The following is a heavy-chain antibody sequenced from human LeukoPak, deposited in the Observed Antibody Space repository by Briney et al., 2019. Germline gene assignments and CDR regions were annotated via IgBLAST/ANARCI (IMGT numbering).Heavy chain of an antibody. D-gene: IGHD2-15*01. J-gene: IGHJ3*02. CDR2: IYHSGST. CDR1: GGSISSYY. V-gene: IGHV4-59*04. Sequence: PSETLSLTCTVSGGSISSYYWSWIRQPPGKGLEWIGSIYHSGSTYYNPSLKSRVTISVDTSKNQFSLKLSSVTAADTAVYYCAGVAATLDAFDIWGQGTMVTVSS. CDR3: AGVAATLDAFDI.